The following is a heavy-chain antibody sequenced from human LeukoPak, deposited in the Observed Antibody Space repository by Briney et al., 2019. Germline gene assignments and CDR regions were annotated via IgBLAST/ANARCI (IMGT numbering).Heavy chain of an antibody. CDR1: GGSISSSSYY. D-gene: IGHD2-21*01. V-gene: IGHV4-39*07. CDR2: IYYSGST. CDR3: ARGVVIAPQTFDY. Sequence: SDTLSLTCTLSGGSISSSSYYWARLHQPPGKGPEWIGRIYYSGSTNSNPSLKSRVTISVDTSKDQFSLKLSSGTAADAAVYYCARGVVIAPQTFDYWGQGTLVTVSS. J-gene: IGHJ4*02.